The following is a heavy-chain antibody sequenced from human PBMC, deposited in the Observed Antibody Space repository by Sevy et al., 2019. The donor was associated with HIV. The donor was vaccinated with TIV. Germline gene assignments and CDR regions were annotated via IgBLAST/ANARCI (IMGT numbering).Heavy chain of an antibody. CDR3: ARDPIPPNYYGSGNYFDY. Sequence: GGSLRLSCAASGFTFSSYAMHWVRQAPGKGLEWVAVISYDGSNKYYADSVKGRFTISRDNSKNTLYLQMNSLRAEDTAVYYGARDPIPPNYYGSGNYFDYWGQGTLVTVSS. CDR2: ISYDGSNK. V-gene: IGHV3-30-3*01. CDR1: GFTFSSYA. J-gene: IGHJ4*02. D-gene: IGHD3-10*01.